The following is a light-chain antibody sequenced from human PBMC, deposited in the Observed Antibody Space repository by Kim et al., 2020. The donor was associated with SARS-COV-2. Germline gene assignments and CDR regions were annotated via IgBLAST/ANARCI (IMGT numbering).Light chain of an antibody. Sequence: GQSCTISCTGTSSDIGGYNYVSWYQKYPGKAPKLMIYDVSKRPSGVPDRFSGSKSGNTASLTISGLQAEDEADYYCCSYIGTSTMVFGGGTQLTVL. J-gene: IGLJ2*01. CDR2: DVS. V-gene: IGLV2-11*03. CDR3: CSYIGTSTMV. CDR1: SSDIGGYNY.